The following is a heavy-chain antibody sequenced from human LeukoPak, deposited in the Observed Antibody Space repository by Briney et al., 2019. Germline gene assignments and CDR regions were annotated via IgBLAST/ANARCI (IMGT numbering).Heavy chain of an antibody. D-gene: IGHD3-22*01. J-gene: IGHJ5*02. CDR2: IYNSGSP. CDR3: AKDLYYYDTNAYYFDWFDP. Sequence: SETLSLTCTVSGGSISSYYWSWIRQPPGEGLEWIGYIYNSGSPNYNPSLKSRVTMSVDTSKKQFSLKRSSVTAADTAVYYCAKDLYYYDTNAYYFDWFDPWGHGNLVTVSS. CDR1: GGSISSYY. V-gene: IGHV4-59*01.